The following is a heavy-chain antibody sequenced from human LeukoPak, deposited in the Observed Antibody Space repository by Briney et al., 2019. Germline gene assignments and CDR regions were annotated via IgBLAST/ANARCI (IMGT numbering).Heavy chain of an antibody. J-gene: IGHJ4*02. D-gene: IGHD3-16*02. CDR3: TTVDYDYVWGSYRLHYFDY. V-gene: IGHV3-7*03. CDR1: GFTFSIYW. CDR2: IKQDGSEK. Sequence: GGSLRLSCAASGFTFSIYWMNWVRQAPGKGLEWVANIKQDGSEKYYVDSVKGRFTISRDNAKNSLYLQMNSLKTEDTAVYYCTTVDYDYVWGSYRLHYFDYWGQGTLVTVSS.